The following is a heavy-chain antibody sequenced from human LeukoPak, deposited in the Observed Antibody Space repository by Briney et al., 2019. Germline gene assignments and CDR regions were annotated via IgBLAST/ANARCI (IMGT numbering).Heavy chain of an antibody. CDR3: ARGGYDILTGYNYALAFDI. Sequence: SETLSLTCTVSGGSISSSSYYWSWIRQPPGKGLEWIGEINHSGSTNYNPSLKSRVTISVDTSKNQFSLKLSSVTAADTAVYYCARGGYDILTGYNYALAFDIWGQGTMVTVSS. D-gene: IGHD3-9*01. V-gene: IGHV4-39*07. CDR1: GGSISSSSYY. J-gene: IGHJ3*02. CDR2: INHSGST.